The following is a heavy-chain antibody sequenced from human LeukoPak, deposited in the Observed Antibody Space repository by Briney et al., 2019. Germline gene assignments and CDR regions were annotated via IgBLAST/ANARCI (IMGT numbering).Heavy chain of an antibody. CDR3: ARDPASFGELPMHFDY. Sequence: ASVKVSCKASGYTFTSYGISWVRQAPGQGLEWMGIINPSGGSTSYAQKFQGRVTMTRDTSTSTVYMELSSLRSEDTAVYYCARDPASFGELPMHFDYWGQGTLVTVSS. CDR2: INPSGGST. J-gene: IGHJ4*02. CDR1: GYTFTSYG. V-gene: IGHV1-46*01. D-gene: IGHD3-10*01.